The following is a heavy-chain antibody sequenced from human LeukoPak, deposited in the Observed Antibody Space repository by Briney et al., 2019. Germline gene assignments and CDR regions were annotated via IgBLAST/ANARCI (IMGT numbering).Heavy chain of an antibody. CDR3: ARASTGWYVDYFDS. Sequence: ASVKVSCKASGYTFTSYAMNWVRQAPGQGLEWMGWINTNTGNPTYAQGFTGRFVFSLDTSVSTAYLQISSPKAEDTAVYYCARASTGWYVDYFDSWGQGTLLTVSS. J-gene: IGHJ4*02. V-gene: IGHV7-4-1*02. CDR1: GYTFTSYA. CDR2: INTNTGNP. D-gene: IGHD6-19*01.